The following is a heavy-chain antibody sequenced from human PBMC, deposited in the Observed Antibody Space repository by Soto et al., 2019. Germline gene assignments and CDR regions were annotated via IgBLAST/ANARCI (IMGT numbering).Heavy chain of an antibody. J-gene: IGHJ4*02. D-gene: IGHD3-10*01. CDR1: GLTFNNYG. V-gene: IGHV3-30*18. CDR3: AKDRGRYSGSGSYPDY. Sequence: QVQLVESGGGVVQPGRSLRLSCAASGLTFNNYGMHWVRQAPGKGLEWVAVISYEGSHTFYADSVKGRFTISRDNSKNTLYLPMNSLRPEDTAVYYCAKDRGRYSGSGSYPDYWGQGTLVTVSS. CDR2: ISYEGSHT.